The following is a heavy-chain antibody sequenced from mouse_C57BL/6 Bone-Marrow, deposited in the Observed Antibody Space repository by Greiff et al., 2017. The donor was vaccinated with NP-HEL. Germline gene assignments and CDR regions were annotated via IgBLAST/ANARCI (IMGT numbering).Heavy chain of an antibody. J-gene: IGHJ1*03. V-gene: IGHV1-26*01. CDR3: APHYYGSSTRDFDV. CDR1: GYTFTDYY. CDR2: INPNNGGT. Sequence: EVQLQQSGPELVKPGASVKISCKASGYTFTDYYMNWVKQSHGKSLEWIGDINPNNGGTSYNQKFKGKATLTVDKSSSTAYMELRSLTSEDSAVYYCAPHYYGSSTRDFDVWGTGTTGTVSS. D-gene: IGHD1-1*01.